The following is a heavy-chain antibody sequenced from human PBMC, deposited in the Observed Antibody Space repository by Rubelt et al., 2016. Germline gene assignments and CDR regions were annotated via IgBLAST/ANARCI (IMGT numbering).Heavy chain of an antibody. V-gene: IGHV1-24*01. Sequence: QVQLVQSGAEVKKPGASVKVSCKVSGYTLTELSMHWVRQAPGKGLEWMGGFDPEDGETIYVQKFQVIVSMTEDTSTDSAYMELSILISDDTAVDYCARDPRSYHAFDIWCQGTMVTVSS. CDR3: ARDPRSYHAFDI. CDR2: FDPEDGET. CDR1: GYTLTELS. J-gene: IGHJ3*02. D-gene: IGHD1-26*01.